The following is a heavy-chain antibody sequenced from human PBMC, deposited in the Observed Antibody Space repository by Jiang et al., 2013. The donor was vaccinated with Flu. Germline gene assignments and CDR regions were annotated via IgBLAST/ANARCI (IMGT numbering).Heavy chain of an antibody. J-gene: IGHJ4*02. Sequence: WVVRYYWNSGSIGYADSVKGRFTISRDNAKNSLYLQMNSLRAEDTALYYCAKDITPDGSGSYYNPNYFDYWGQGTLVTVSS. D-gene: IGHD3-10*01. V-gene: IGHV3-9*01. CDR3: AKDITPDGSGSYYNPNYFDY. CDR2: YWNSGSI.